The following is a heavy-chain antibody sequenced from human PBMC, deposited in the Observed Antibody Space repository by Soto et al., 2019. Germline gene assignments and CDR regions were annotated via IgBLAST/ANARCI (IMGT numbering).Heavy chain of an antibody. V-gene: IGHV4-31*03. CDR1: GGSISSGGYY. J-gene: IGHJ6*02. D-gene: IGHD6-13*01. Sequence: SETLSLTCTVSGGSISSGGYYWSWIRQHPGKGLEWIGYIYYSGSTYYNPSLKSRVTISVDTSKNQFSLKLSSVTAADTAVYYCARDPAVSTIAAAGTDYYYGMDVWGQGTTVTVYS. CDR3: ARDPAVSTIAAAGTDYYYGMDV. CDR2: IYYSGST.